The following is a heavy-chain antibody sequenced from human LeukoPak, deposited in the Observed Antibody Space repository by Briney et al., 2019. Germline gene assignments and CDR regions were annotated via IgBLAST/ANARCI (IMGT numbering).Heavy chain of an antibody. CDR3: ARGRLRYYYDSSGHIGGYYFDY. CDR1: GGSFSGYY. V-gene: IGHV4-34*01. D-gene: IGHD3-22*01. J-gene: IGHJ4*02. CDR2: INHSGST. Sequence: PSETLSPTCAVYGGSFSGYYWSWIRQPPGKGLEWIGEINHSGSTNYNPSLKSRVTISVDTSKNQFPLKLSSVTAADTAVYYCARGRLRYYYDSSGHIGGYYFDYWGQGTLVTVSS.